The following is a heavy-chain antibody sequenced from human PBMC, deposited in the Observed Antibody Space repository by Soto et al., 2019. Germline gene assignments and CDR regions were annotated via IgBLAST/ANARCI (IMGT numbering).Heavy chain of an antibody. CDR3: ARQGDNLNEDY. V-gene: IGHV3-7*01. D-gene: IGHD1-1*01. Sequence: GGSLRLSCAASGFTFSSYWMSWVRQAPGKGLEWVANIKQDGSEKYYVDSVKGRFTISRDNAKNSLYLQMNSLRAEDTSVYYCARQGDNLNEDYRGQGTLVIVSS. CDR1: GFTFSSYW. J-gene: IGHJ4*02. CDR2: IKQDGSEK.